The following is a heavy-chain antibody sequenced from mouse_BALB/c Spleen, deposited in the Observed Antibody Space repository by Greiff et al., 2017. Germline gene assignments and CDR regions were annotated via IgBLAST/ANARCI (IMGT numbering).Heavy chain of an antibody. V-gene: IGHV5-6-5*01. CDR2: ISSGGST. Sequence: DVKLVESGGGLVKPGGSLKLSCAASGFTFSSYAMSWVRQTPEKRLEWVASISSGGSTYYPDSVKGRFTISRDNARNILYLQMSSLRSEDTAMYYCARVYGNADYWGQGTTLTVSS. CDR3: ARVYGNADY. D-gene: IGHD2-10*02. J-gene: IGHJ2*01. CDR1: GFTFSSYA.